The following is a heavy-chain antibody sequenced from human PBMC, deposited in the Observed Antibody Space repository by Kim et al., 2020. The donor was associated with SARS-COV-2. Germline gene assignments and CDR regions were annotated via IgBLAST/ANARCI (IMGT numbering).Heavy chain of an antibody. CDR3: ARAGSGSYYTLDY. D-gene: IGHD3-10*01. J-gene: IGHJ4*02. V-gene: IGHV4-39*01. Sequence: YNPSLKSRVTISVDTSKNQFSLKLSSVTAADTAVYYCARAGSGSYYTLDYWGQGTLVTVSS.